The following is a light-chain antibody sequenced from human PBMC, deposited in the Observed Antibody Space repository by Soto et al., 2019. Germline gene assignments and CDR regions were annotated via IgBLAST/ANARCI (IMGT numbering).Light chain of an antibody. J-gene: IGKJ1*01. CDR3: QQSYSTTWT. CDR1: QGISTY. Sequence: DIQMTQSPSSLSASVGDRVTITCRASQGISTYLNCYQQKPGKAPKLLIYAASSLQSGVPSRFSGSGSETDFPLTISSLQPEDFATYSCQQSYSTTWTFGQGTKV. V-gene: IGKV1-39*01. CDR2: AAS.